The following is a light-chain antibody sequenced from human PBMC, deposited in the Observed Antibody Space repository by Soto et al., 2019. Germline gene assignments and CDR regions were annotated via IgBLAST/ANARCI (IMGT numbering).Light chain of an antibody. CDR1: SSDVGGYNY. V-gene: IGLV2-14*03. CDR2: EVS. CDR3: SSYTSSSSLGV. Sequence: QSVLTQPASVSGSPGQWITISCTGTSSDVGGYNYVSWYQQHPGKAPKLMISEVSNRPSGVSNRFSGSKSGNTASLTISGLQAEDEADYYCSSYTSSSSLGVFGTGTQLTVL. J-gene: IGLJ1*01.